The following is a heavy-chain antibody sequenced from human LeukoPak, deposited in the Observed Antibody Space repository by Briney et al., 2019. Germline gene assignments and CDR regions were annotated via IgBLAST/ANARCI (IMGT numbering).Heavy chain of an antibody. CDR2: INPNSGGT. D-gene: IGHD1-26*01. CDR1: GYTFTGYY. J-gene: IGHJ4*02. CDR3: ARDSGSYFSDY. V-gene: IGHV1-2*02. Sequence: ASVKVSCKASGYTFTGYYLHWVRQAPGQGLEWMGWINPNSGGTNYAQNFQGRVTMTRDTSISTAYMELSRLRSDDTVMYYCARDSGSYFSDYWGQGTLVTVSS.